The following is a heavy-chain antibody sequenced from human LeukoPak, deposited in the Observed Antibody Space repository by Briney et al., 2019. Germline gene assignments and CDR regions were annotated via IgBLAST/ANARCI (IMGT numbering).Heavy chain of an antibody. CDR2: ISAYNGNT. CDR3: ARGGGYTYGLSGSFDY. V-gene: IGHV1-18*04. J-gene: IGHJ4*02. CDR1: GYTFTAYY. D-gene: IGHD5-18*01. Sequence: ASVKVSCKASGYTFTAYYIHWVRQAPGQGLEWMGWISAYNGNTNYAQKLQGRVTMTTDTSTSTAYMELRGLRSDDTAVYYCARGGGYTYGLSGSFDYWGQGTLVTVSS.